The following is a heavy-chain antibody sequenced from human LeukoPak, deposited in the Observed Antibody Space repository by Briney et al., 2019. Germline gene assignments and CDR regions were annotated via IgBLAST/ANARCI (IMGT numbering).Heavy chain of an antibody. CDR1: GFTFSSYW. Sequence: GGSLGLSCAASGFTFSSYWMSWVRQAPGKGLEWVANIKQDGSEKYYVDSVKGRFTISRDNAKNSLYLQMNSLRAEDTAVYYCARASLGYCTNGVCYMDDAFDIWGQGTMVTVSS. J-gene: IGHJ3*02. D-gene: IGHD2-8*01. CDR3: ARASLGYCTNGVCYMDDAFDI. V-gene: IGHV3-7*01. CDR2: IKQDGSEK.